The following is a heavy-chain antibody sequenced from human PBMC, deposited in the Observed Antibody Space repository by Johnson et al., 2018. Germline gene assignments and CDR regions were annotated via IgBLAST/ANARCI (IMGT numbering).Heavy chain of an antibody. D-gene: IGHD5-18*01. CDR3: ARYSPDTPTDMDV. V-gene: IGHV3-33*01. CDR2: IWYDGSNK. J-gene: IGHJ6*03. Sequence: VQLVESGGGVVQPGRSLRLSCAASGFTFSSYGMHWVRQAPGKGLEWVAVIWYDGSNKYYADSVKGRFTISRDNAKNSLYLQMNSLRAEDTAVYYCARYSPDTPTDMDVWGKGTTVTVSS. CDR1: GFTFSSYG.